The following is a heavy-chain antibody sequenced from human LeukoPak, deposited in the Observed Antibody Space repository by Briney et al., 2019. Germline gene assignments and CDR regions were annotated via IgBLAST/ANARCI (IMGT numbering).Heavy chain of an antibody. V-gene: IGHV3-21*01. D-gene: IGHD2-2*01. J-gene: IGHJ4*02. CDR3: ASLPGRYCSSTSCWEKCDY. Sequence: PGGSLRLSCAASGFTFSSYSMNWVRQAPGKGLEWVSSISSSSSCIYYADSVKGRFTISRDNAKNSLYLQMNSLRAEDTAVYYCASLPGRYCSSTSCWEKCDYWGQGTLVTVSS. CDR2: ISSSSSCI. CDR1: GFTFSSYS.